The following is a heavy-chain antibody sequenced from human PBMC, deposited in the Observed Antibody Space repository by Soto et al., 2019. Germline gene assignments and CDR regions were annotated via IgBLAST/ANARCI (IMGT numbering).Heavy chain of an antibody. J-gene: IGHJ6*02. V-gene: IGHV1-69*13. Sequence: SVKVSCKASGGTFSSYAISWVRQAPGQGLEWMGGIIPIFGTANYAQKFQGRVTITADESTSTAYMELSSLRSEDTAVYYCARFRGRPGGDYHYYGMDVWGQGTTVTVSS. CDR1: GGTFSSYA. CDR2: IIPIFGTA. D-gene: IGHD2-21*01. CDR3: ARFRGRPGGDYHYYGMDV.